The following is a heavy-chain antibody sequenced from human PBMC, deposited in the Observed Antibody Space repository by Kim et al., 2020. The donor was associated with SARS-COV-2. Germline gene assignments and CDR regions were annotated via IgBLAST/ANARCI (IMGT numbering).Heavy chain of an antibody. Sequence: SETLSLTCAVSGGSISSGGYSWSWIRQPPGKGLEWIGYIYYSGRTYYNPSLKSRVTISVDRSKNQFSLKLSSVTAADTAVYYCARGYGSGGPYGMDVWG. CDR1: GGSISSGGYS. V-gene: IGHV4-30-2*01. D-gene: IGHD3-10*01. CDR2: IYYSGRT. J-gene: IGHJ6*02. CDR3: ARGYGSGGPYGMDV.